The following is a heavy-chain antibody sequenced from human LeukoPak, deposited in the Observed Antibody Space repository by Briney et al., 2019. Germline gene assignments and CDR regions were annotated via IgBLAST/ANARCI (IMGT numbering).Heavy chain of an antibody. CDR1: GYTFSSFS. J-gene: IGHJ4*02. D-gene: IGHD3-22*01. Sequence: PGGSLRLSCVASGYTFSSFSINRVRQAPGKGLEWVSSISVRSNYIYYADSVRGRFSISRDDARDSLFLQMNSLRAEDTAVYYCVRLRRNSDTSGYYYYYDFWGQGTLVTVSS. V-gene: IGHV3-21*01. CDR2: ISVRSNYI. CDR3: VRLRRNSDTSGYYYYYDF.